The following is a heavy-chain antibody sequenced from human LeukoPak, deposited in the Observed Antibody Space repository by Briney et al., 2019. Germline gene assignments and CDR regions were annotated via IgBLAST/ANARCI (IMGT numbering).Heavy chain of an antibody. D-gene: IGHD3-22*01. Sequence: GGSLRLSCAASGFTVSSNYMSWARQAPGKGLEWVSVIYSGGSTYYADSVKGRFTISRDNSKNTLYLQMNSLRAEDTAVYYCARVGDSSGYYYVSWGQGTLVTVSS. CDR2: IYSGGST. J-gene: IGHJ5*02. CDR3: ARVGDSSGYYYVS. CDR1: GFTVSSNY. V-gene: IGHV3-53*01.